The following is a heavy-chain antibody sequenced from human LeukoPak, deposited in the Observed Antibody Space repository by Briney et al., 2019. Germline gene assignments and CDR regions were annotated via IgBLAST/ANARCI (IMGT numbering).Heavy chain of an antibody. J-gene: IGHJ3*02. CDR2: IYTCGST. CDR3: GRDTSTGTAYAFDI. D-gene: IGHD1-1*01. V-gene: IGHV3-53*01. CDR1: GFTVSSSY. Sequence: GGSLRLSCAASGFTVSSSYMSWVRQAPGKGLEWVSVIYTCGSTYYADSVKGRFTISRDNARNSVYLQMNTLRAEDTAVYYCGRDTSTGTAYAFDIWGQGTMVTVSS.